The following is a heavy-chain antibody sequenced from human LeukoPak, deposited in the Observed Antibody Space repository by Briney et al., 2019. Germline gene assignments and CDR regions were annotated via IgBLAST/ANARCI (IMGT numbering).Heavy chain of an antibody. CDR3: VRESPVAAVGRSWFDP. CDR1: GFTFSSYG. V-gene: IGHV3-30*03. D-gene: IGHD6-13*01. Sequence: PGRSLRLSCAASGFTFSSYGMHWVRQAPGKGLEWVAVISYDGSNKYYADSVKGRFTISRDNSKNTLYLQMNSLRAEDTAVYYCVRESPVAAVGRSWFDPWGQGTLVIVSS. CDR2: ISYDGSNK. J-gene: IGHJ5*02.